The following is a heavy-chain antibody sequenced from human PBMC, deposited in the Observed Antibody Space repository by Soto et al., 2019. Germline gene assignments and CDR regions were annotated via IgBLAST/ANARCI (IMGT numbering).Heavy chain of an antibody. Sequence: EVRLLESGGNLVQPGGSLRLSCAASGFDFGYYAMNWVRQAPGKGLEWVALIRGSQDSTYYADSVRGRFTISRDDSEKTLYLQMNSLRADDTAVYYCAKDWTHLDLWGQGTLVTVSS. CDR1: GFDFGYYA. V-gene: IGHV3-23*01. CDR3: AKDWTHLDL. D-gene: IGHD3-3*01. J-gene: IGHJ5*02. CDR2: IRGSQDST.